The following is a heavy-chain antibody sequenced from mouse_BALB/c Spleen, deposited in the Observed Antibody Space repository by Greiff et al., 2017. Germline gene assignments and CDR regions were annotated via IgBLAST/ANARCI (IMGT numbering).Heavy chain of an antibody. CDR1: GFTFSSYA. CDR3: ARADYGNYDYYAMDY. D-gene: IGHD2-1*01. Sequence: EVQGVESGGGLVKPGGSLKLSCAASGFTFSSYAMYWVRQTPEKRLEWVATISDGGSYTYYPDSVKGRFTISRDNAKNNLYLQMSSLKSEDTAMYYCARADYGNYDYYAMDYWGQGTSVTVSS. V-gene: IGHV5-4*02. J-gene: IGHJ4*01. CDR2: ISDGGSYT.